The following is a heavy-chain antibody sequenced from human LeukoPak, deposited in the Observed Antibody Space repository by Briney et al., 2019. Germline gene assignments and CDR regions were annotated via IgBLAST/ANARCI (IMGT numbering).Heavy chain of an antibody. J-gene: IGHJ4*02. D-gene: IGHD3-16*01. CDR1: GYTFTSFW. CDR3: ARSSSFRGIINDY. Sequence: GESLKITRKGSGYTFTSFWIGWVRQMPGKGLEWMGIIYPGDSDTRYSPTFQGHVTMSADKSIGTAYLQWSSLKASDSAMYYCARSSSFRGIINDYWGQGTLVTVSS. CDR2: IYPGDSDT. V-gene: IGHV5-51*01.